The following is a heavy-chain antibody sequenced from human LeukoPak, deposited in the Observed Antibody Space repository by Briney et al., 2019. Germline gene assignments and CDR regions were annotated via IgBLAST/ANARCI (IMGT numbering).Heavy chain of an antibody. Sequence: PSETLSLTCTVSGYSISSDQYWGWIRQPPGKGLEWIGSVYQSGSTYYNPSLKSRVTMSVDTSKNQFSLKLSSVTAADTAVYYCARDRGSSWYQPFDYWGQGTLVTVSS. V-gene: IGHV4-38-2*02. CDR1: GYSISSDQY. CDR3: ARDRGSSWYQPFDY. J-gene: IGHJ4*02. CDR2: VYQSGST. D-gene: IGHD6-13*01.